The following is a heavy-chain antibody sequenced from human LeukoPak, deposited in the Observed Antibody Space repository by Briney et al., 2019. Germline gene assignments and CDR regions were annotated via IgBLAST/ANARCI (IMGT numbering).Heavy chain of an antibody. CDR2: ISGSGGST. J-gene: IGHJ6*02. Sequence: GGSLRLSCAASGFTFSSYAMSWVRQAPGKGLEWVSAISGSGGSTYYADSVKGRFTISRDNSKNTLYLQMNSLRAEDTAVYYCATARRWLQLNYYYYGMDVWGQGTTVTVSS. CDR1: GFTFSSYA. V-gene: IGHV3-23*01. CDR3: ATARRWLQLNYYYYGMDV. D-gene: IGHD1-1*01.